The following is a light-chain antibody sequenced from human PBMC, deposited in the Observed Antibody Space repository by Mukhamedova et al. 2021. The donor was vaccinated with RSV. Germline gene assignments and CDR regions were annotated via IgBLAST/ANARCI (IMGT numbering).Light chain of an antibody. CDR2: ATS. Sequence: APRLLIYATSRRAAGIPDRFSGSGSATDFTLSISRLEPEDFAVYYCQYYGTSPWTFGQGTKVEI. J-gene: IGKJ1*01. CDR3: QYYGTSPWT. V-gene: IGKV3-20*01.